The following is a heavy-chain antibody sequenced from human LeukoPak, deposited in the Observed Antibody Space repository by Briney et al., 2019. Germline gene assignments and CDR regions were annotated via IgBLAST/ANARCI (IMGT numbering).Heavy chain of an antibody. V-gene: IGHV4-59*01. CDR1: GGSISRYY. J-gene: IGHJ5*02. D-gene: IGHD3-3*01. Sequence: SETLSLTCTVSGGSISRYYWSWIRQPPGKGLEWIGFIYYSGSTNYNPSLTSRVTITVDTPKTQFTLKLSSVTAADTAVYYCAREYDDFWSGYYTGNWFDAWGQGTLVTVSS. CDR3: AREYDDFWSGYYTGNWFDA. CDR2: IYYSGST.